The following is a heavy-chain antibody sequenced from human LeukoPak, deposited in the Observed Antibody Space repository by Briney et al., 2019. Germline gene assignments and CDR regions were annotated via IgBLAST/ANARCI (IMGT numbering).Heavy chain of an antibody. CDR2: ISSDGTNK. CDR1: GFTFSRYG. CDR3: TKDPIAVAGNNYYRMDV. D-gene: IGHD6-19*01. Sequence: PGRSLRLPCAASGFTFSRYGMYWVRQAPGKGLEWVAVISSDGTNKYYADSVKGRFTISRDNSKNTLYLQMNSLRAEDTAVYYCTKDPIAVAGNNYYRMDVWGQGTTVSVSS. V-gene: IGHV3-30*18. J-gene: IGHJ6*02.